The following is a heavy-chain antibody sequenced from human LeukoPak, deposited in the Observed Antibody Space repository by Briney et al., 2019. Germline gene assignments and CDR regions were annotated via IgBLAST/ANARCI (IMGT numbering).Heavy chain of an antibody. CDR2: IWYDGSNK. D-gene: IGHD6-19*01. V-gene: IGHV3-33*01. CDR1: GFTFSSYG. CDR3: ARTPIPQYSSGWYTSYYFDY. Sequence: GGSLRLSCAASGFTFSSYGMHWVRQAPGKGLEWVAVIWYDGSNKYYADSVKGRFTISRDNSKNTLYLQMNSLRAEDTAVYYCARTPIPQYSSGWYTSYYFDYWGQGTLVTVSS. J-gene: IGHJ4*02.